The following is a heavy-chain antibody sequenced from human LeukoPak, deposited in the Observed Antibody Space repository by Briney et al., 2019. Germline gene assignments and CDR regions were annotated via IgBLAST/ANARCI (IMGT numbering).Heavy chain of an antibody. CDR2: IYYSGRT. CDR3: ARDYGYCDCGSCYLYDY. CDR1: GGSISSYY. J-gene: IGHJ4*02. Sequence: SETLSLTCTVSGGSISSYYWSWIRQPPGKGLEWIGEIYYSGRTNYNPSLKNRVTMSVDKSNNQFSLKLSSVTAADTAVYYCARDYGYCDCGSCYLYDYWGQGTLVTVSS. D-gene: IGHD2-15*01. V-gene: IGHV4-59*12.